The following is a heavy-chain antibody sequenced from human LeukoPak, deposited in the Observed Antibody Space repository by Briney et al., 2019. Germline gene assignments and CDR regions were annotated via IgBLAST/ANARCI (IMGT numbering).Heavy chain of an antibody. D-gene: IGHD1-7*01. CDR3: ARLRTGTNDY. V-gene: IGHV4-39*01. J-gene: IGHJ4*02. CDR1: GGSISSSSYY. Sequence: SESLSLTCTVSGGSISSSSYYWGWLRQPPGMWLEWIGCIYYSGSTYYNPSLKSRVTISVDTSKNQFSLKLSSVTAADTAVYYCARLRTGTNDYWGQGTLVTVSS. CDR2: IYYSGST.